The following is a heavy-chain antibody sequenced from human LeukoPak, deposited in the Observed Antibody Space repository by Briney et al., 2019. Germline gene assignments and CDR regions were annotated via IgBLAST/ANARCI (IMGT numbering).Heavy chain of an antibody. CDR1: GGSISSSRYY. J-gene: IGHJ4*02. CDR2: IYYSGST. CDR3: ARGVLIAVYDY. D-gene: IGHD6-19*01. Sequence: SETLSLTCTVSGGSISSSRYYWGWIRQPPGKGLEWIGSIYYSGSTYYNPSLKSRVTISVDTSKNQFSLKLSSVTAADTAVYYCARGVLIAVYDYWGQGTLVTVSS. V-gene: IGHV4-39*01.